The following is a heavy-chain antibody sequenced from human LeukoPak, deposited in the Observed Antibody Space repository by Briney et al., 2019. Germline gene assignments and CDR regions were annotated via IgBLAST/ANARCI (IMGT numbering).Heavy chain of an antibody. CDR3: ARATYYYDSSGYRY. Sequence: GASVKVSCKASGYTFTGYYMHWVRQAPGQGLEWTGWINPNSGGTNYAQKFQGRVTMTRDTSISTAYMELSRLRSDDTAVYYCARATYYYDSSGYRYWGQGTLVTVSS. D-gene: IGHD3-22*01. V-gene: IGHV1-2*02. J-gene: IGHJ4*02. CDR2: INPNSGGT. CDR1: GYTFTGYY.